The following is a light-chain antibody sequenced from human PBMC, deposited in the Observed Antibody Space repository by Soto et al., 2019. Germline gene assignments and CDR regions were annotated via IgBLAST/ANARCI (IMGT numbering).Light chain of an antibody. Sequence: EILMTQSPATLSLSPGEISTPSCMSSQSVSSSLAWYQQKPGQAPRLLIYTASTRATGIPARFSGSGSGTEFTLTISSLQSEDFAVYYCQQYNNWPSWTFGQGTKVDI. V-gene: IGKV3-15*01. J-gene: IGKJ1*01. CDR3: QQYNNWPSWT. CDR2: TAS. CDR1: QSVSSS.